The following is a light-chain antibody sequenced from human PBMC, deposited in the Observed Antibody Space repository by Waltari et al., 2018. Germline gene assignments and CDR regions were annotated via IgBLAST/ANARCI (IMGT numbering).Light chain of an antibody. CDR1: QVIGNA. CDR2: AAS. J-gene: IGKJ4*01. V-gene: IGKV1-NL1*01. Sequence: TQMTHPPSPLLELVGDRVPTTCRASQVIGNALAWYQQKPGKAPKLLFYAASRLESGVPSRFSGSGSGTDYTLTISSLQPEDFATYYCQQYYSIALNFGGGTKVEIK. CDR3: QQYYSIALN.